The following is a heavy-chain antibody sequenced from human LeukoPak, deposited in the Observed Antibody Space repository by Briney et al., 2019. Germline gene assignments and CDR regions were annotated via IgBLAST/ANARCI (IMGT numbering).Heavy chain of an antibody. J-gene: IGHJ4*02. D-gene: IGHD3-3*01. Sequence: PSETLSLTCTASGGSISSYYWSWIRQPAGKGLEWIGRIYTSGSTNYNPSLKSRVTMSVDTSKNQFSLKLSSVTAADTAVYYCARGAYDFWSGSFYYCDYWGQGTLVTVSS. CDR2: IYTSGST. CDR1: GGSISSYY. CDR3: ARGAYDFWSGSFYYCDY. V-gene: IGHV4-4*07.